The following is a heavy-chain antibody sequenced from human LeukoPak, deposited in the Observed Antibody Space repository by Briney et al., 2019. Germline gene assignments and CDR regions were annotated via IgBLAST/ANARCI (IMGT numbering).Heavy chain of an antibody. V-gene: IGHV1-2*06. CDR2: INPNSGGT. Sequence: GASVKVSCMASGYTFTGYYMHWVRQAPGQGLEWMGRINPNSGGTNYAQKFQGRVTMTRDTSISTAYMELSRLRSDDTAVYYCARGFRSSTTGTASNWGQGTLVTVSS. D-gene: IGHD1-1*01. J-gene: IGHJ4*02. CDR1: GYTFTGYY. CDR3: ARGFRSSTTGTASN.